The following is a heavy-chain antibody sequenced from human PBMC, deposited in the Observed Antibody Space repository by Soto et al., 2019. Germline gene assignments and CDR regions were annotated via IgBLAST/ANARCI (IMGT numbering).Heavy chain of an antibody. CDR1: GYRFNSYW. J-gene: IGHJ3*02. CDR2: IYPGDSDT. D-gene: IGHD6-13*01. V-gene: IGHV5-51*01. Sequence: RESLKISCQGFGYRFNSYWVGWVRQMPGKGLEWMGIIYPGDSDTRYSPSFQGQVTISADKSISTAYLLWSSLKASDTAMYYCASTDPLGYISGAFDIWGQGTMVAVSS. CDR3: ASTDPLGYISGAFDI.